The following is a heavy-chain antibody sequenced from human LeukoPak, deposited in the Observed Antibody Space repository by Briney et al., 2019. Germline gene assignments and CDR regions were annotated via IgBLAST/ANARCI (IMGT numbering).Heavy chain of an antibody. CDR3: ARVPDYSNYGPIDY. V-gene: IGHV4-34*01. J-gene: IGHJ4*02. D-gene: IGHD4-11*01. Sequence: SETLSLTCAVYGGSFSGYYWSWIRQPPGKGLEWIGEINHSGSTNYNPSLKSRVTISVDTSKNQFSLKLGSVTAADTAVYYCARVPDYSNYGPIDYWGQGTLVTVSS. CDR1: GGSFSGYY. CDR2: INHSGST.